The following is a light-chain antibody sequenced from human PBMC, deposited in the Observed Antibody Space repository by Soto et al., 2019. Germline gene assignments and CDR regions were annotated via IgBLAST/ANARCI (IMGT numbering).Light chain of an antibody. J-gene: IGKJ5*01. Sequence: IHLTQSPSSLSASVGDRVTITCRASQGISNYLAWYQQKPGKTPRLLIYGATTLQSGVPSRLSGSGSGTDFALTISSLQPEDFATYYCQQLKSYVTFGQGTRLEIK. CDR1: QGISNY. CDR3: QQLKSYVT. V-gene: IGKV1-9*01. CDR2: GAT.